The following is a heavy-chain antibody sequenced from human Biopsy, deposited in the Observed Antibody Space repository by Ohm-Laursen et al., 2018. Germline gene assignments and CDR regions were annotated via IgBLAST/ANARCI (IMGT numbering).Heavy chain of an antibody. CDR3: ARGEVTFGELIVSLDS. J-gene: IGHJ4*02. CDR2: IRPLNGDT. Sequence: ASVKVSRKTSGYNFISYSINWVRQAPGQGLEWMGWIRPLNGDTKYGQKFQDRVTMTTDTSTSTVYMELTSLRSDDTAVYYCARGEVTFGELIVSLDSWGQGTLVTVSS. V-gene: IGHV1-18*01. D-gene: IGHD3-16*02. CDR1: GYNFISYS.